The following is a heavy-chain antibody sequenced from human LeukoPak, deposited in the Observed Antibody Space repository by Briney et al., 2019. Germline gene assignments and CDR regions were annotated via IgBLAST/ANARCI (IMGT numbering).Heavy chain of an antibody. CDR2: IIPIFGTA. V-gene: IGHV1-69*05. CDR3: ATLERWPNPWDFQH. J-gene: IGHJ1*01. D-gene: IGHD5-24*01. Sequence: SVKVSCKASGGTFSSYAISWVRQAPGQGLEWMGGIIPIFGTANYAQKFQGRVTITTDESTSTAYMELSSLRAEDTAVYYCATLERWPNPWDFQHWGEGTLVTVSS. CDR1: GGTFSSYA.